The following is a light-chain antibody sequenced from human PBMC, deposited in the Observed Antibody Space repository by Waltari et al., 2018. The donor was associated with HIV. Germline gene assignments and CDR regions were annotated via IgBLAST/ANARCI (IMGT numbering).Light chain of an antibody. J-gene: IGLJ3*02. CDR2: EDS. V-gene: IGLV2-23*01. Sequence: QSALTQPASVSGSPGQSITISCTGTSSDVGSYNVVSWYQQHPGKAPKLVIYEDSKRPSGVSERFSGSKSGNTASLTISGLQSEDEADYYCCSYAGSNTWVFGGGTKLTVL. CDR3: CSYAGSNTWV. CDR1: SSDVGSYNV.